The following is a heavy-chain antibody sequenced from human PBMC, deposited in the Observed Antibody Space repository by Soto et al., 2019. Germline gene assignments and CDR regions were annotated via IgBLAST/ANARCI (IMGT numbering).Heavy chain of an antibody. CDR2: IWYDGSNK. CDR1: GFTFSSYG. CDR3: ARASEYSSGWYRPHNWFDT. J-gene: IGHJ5*02. D-gene: IGHD6-19*01. Sequence: PGGSLRLSCAASGFTFSSYGMHWVRQAPGKGLEWVAIIWYDGSNKYYADSVKGRFTISRDNSKNTLYLQMNSLRAEDTAVYYCARASEYSSGWYRPHNWFDTWGQGTLVTVSS. V-gene: IGHV3-33*01.